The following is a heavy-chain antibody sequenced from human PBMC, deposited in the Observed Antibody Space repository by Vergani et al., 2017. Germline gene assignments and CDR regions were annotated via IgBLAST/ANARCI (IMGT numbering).Heavy chain of an antibody. CDR2: IIPILGIA. CDR3: ARDGGDGGNSGWFDP. CDR1: GGTFSSYA. J-gene: IGHJ5*02. V-gene: IGHV1-69*04. Sequence: QVQLVQSGAEVKKPGASVKVSCKASGGTFSSYAISWVRLAPGQGLEWMGRIIPILGIANYAQKFQGRVTITADKSTSTAYMELSSLRSEDTAVYYCARDGGDGGNSGWFDPWGQGTLVTVSS. D-gene: IGHD4-23*01.